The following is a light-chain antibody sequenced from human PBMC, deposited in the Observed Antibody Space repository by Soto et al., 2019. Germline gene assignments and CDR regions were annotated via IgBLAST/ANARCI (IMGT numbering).Light chain of an antibody. V-gene: IGLV2-11*01. CDR3: CSHAGSSVV. Sequence: QSSLTQACSVSGSPGQSVTISCTGTSSDVGRYIFVSWYQQHPGKAPKLIIYDAIKRPSGVPDRFSGSKSGNTASLTISGLQDEDEADYYCCSHAGSSVVVGTGTKV. J-gene: IGLJ1*01. CDR2: DAI. CDR1: SSDVGRYIF.